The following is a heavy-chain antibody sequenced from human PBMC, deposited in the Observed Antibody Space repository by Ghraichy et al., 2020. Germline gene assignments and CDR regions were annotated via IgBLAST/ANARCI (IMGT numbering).Heavy chain of an antibody. CDR3: ARAAYDYGDYEFVGGDIIMGATPPHGMDV. CDR1: GGSFSGYY. V-gene: IGHV4-34*01. D-gene: IGHD4-17*01. J-gene: IGHJ6*02. Sequence: SETLSLTCAVYGGSFSGYYWNWIRQPPGKGLEWIGEINHSGSINYNPSLKSRVTISVDTSKNQFSLKLNSVTAADTAVYYCARAAYDYGDYEFVGGDIIMGATPPHGMDVWGQGTTVTVSS. CDR2: INHSGSI.